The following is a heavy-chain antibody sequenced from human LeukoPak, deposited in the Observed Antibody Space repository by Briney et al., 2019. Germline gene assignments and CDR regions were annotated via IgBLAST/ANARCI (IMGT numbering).Heavy chain of an antibody. CDR3: ARDTEATGLFDP. Sequence: SETLSLTCTVSGGSISSGGYYWSWLRPHPGMGLEWIGYFYYSGSTYYNPSLKSRVTISVDTSKNQFSLKLSSVTAADTAVYYCARDTEATGLFDPWGQGTLVTVAS. J-gene: IGHJ5*02. D-gene: IGHD1-14*01. V-gene: IGHV4-31*03. CDR2: FYYSGST. CDR1: GGSISSGGYY.